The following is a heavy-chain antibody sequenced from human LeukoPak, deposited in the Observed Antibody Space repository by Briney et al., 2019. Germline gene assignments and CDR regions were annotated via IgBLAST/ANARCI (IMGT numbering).Heavy chain of an antibody. V-gene: IGHV3-21*01. CDR2: ISRSSNYI. J-gene: IGHJ3*01. CDR3: ARGRTSYYDSHDAFDV. D-gene: IGHD3-22*01. CDR1: GFTFSTYR. Sequence: PGGSLRLSCAAAGFTFSTYRIDWVRQAPGEGLEWVSSISRSSNYIYYADSVKGRFTFSRDNAKNSVYLQMNSLRAEDTAMYYCARGRTSYYDSHDAFDVWGQGTLVTVSS.